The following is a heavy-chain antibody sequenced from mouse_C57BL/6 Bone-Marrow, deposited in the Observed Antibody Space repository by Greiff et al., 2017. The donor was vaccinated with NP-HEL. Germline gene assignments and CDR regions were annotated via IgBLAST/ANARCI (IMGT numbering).Heavy chain of an antibody. D-gene: IGHD3-1*01. CDR1: GFSLTSYA. J-gene: IGHJ4*01. CDR3: ARTTTGYYYAMDY. V-gene: IGHV2-9-1*01. CDR2: IWTGGGT. Sequence: VHLVESGPGLVAPSQSLSITCTVSGFSLTSYAISWVRQPPGKGLEWLGVIWTGGGTNYNSALKSRLSISKDNSKSQVFLKMNSLQTDDTARYYCARTTTGYYYAMDYWGQGTSVTVSS.